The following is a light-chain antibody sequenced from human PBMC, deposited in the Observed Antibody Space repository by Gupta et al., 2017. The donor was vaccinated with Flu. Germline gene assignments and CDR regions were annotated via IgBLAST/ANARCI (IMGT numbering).Light chain of an antibody. CDR3: SSYRSDSALYV. V-gene: IGLV2-14*01. CDR1: SNDVGYYNN. J-gene: IGLJ1*01. CDR2: EVS. Sequence: SNDVGYYNNVSWYQQHPGKAPKLMIYEVSNRPSGVSYRFSGSKSGSTASLTISGLQAEDEADYYCSSYRSDSALYVFGTGTKVTVL.